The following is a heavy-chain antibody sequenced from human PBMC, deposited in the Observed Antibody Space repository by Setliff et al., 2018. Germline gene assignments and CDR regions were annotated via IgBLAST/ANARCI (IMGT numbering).Heavy chain of an antibody. D-gene: IGHD1-26*01. J-gene: IGHJ6*03. V-gene: IGHV3-33*01. CDR2: IWYDGSNK. CDR1: GFTFNNFA. CDR3: ARDPNSGSYWNYYYYMDV. Sequence: TGGSLRLSCAASGFTFNNFAMHWVRQAPGKGLEWVAVIWYDGSNKYYADSVKGRFTISRDNAKNSLYLQMNSLRAEDTAVYYCARDPNSGSYWNYYYYMDVWGKGTTVTVSS.